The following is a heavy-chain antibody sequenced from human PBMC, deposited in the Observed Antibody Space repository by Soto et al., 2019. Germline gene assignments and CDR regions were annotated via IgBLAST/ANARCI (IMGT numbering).Heavy chain of an antibody. D-gene: IGHD3-3*01. CDR1: GFTFSSYA. CDR2: ISGSGGST. J-gene: IGHJ6*02. Sequence: GGSLRVSCAAAGFTFSSYAMSWVRQAPGKGLEWVSAISGSGGSTYYADSVKGRFTISRDNSKNTLYLQMNSLRAEDTAVYYCAKEEYFWSRRGAMDVWGQGTTVTVSS. CDR3: AKEEYFWSRRGAMDV. V-gene: IGHV3-23*01.